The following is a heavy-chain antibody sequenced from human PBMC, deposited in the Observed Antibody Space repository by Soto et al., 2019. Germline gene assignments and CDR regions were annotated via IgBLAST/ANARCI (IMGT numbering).Heavy chain of an antibody. Sequence: QVQLQESGPGLVKPSQTLSLTCTVSGGSISSGGYYWSWIRQHPGKGLEWIGDIFYSGTTYYNPSLNRRVTISVDTYKNHFSLKLSSVTAAATAVYYCARSVDPWGQGNMVTVSS. J-gene: IGHJ5*02. CDR2: IFYSGTT. CDR3: ARSVDP. CDR1: GGSISSGGYY. V-gene: IGHV4-31*03.